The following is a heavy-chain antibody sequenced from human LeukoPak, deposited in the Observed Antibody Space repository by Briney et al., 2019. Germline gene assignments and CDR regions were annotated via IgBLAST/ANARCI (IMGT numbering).Heavy chain of an antibody. CDR2: ISSSNSYL. CDR1: GFTFTRYT. J-gene: IGHJ4*02. D-gene: IGHD3-10*01. CDR3: ARDSRATGTSRYYYGSGSFDY. V-gene: IGHV3-21*01. Sequence: GGSLRLSCAASGFTFTRYTMSWVRQAPGKGLEWVSSISSSNSYLYYTESLRGRFTIPRDNAQNSLYLQMNSLRAEDTAVYYCARDSRATGTSRYYYGSGSFDYWGQGTLVTVSS.